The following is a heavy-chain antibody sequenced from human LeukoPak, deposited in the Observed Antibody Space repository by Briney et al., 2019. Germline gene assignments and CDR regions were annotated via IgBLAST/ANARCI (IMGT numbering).Heavy chain of an antibody. CDR2: ISYDGSNK. V-gene: IGHV3-30-3*01. CDR3: ARDLTGFGELCDY. D-gene: IGHD3-10*01. Sequence: PGGSLRLSCAASGFTFSTYAMHWVRQAPGKGLEWVAVISYDGSNKYYADSVKGRFTISRDNSKNTLYLQMNSLRAEDTAVYYCARDLTGFGELCDYWGQGTLVTVSS. J-gene: IGHJ4*02. CDR1: GFTFSTYA.